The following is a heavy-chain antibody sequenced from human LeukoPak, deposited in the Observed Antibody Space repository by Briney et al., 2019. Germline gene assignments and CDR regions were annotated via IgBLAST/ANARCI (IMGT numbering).Heavy chain of an antibody. CDR1: GFTFSSYS. Sequence: PGGSLRLSCAASGFTFSSYSMNWVRQAPGKGLEWVSSISSSSSYIYYADSVKGRFTISRDNAKNSLYLQMNSLRAEDTAVYYCATMTTVTTNNWFDPWGQGTLVTVSS. CDR2: ISSSSSYI. CDR3: ATMTTVTTNNWFDP. J-gene: IGHJ5*02. V-gene: IGHV3-21*01. D-gene: IGHD4-17*01.